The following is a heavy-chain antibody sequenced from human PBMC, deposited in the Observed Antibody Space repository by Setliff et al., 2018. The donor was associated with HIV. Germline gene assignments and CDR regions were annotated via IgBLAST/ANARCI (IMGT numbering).Heavy chain of an antibody. Sequence: ASVKVSCKASGYTFTSYDINWVRQATGQGLEWMGWMNPNSGNTGYAQKFQGRVTMTRNTSISTAYMERSSLRSEETAVYYCARGSYSSSWYGYYYYYGMDVWGQGTTVTVSS. CDR2: MNPNSGNT. D-gene: IGHD6-13*01. CDR1: GYTFTSYD. J-gene: IGHJ6*02. CDR3: ARGSYSSSWYGYYYYYGMDV. V-gene: IGHV1-8*01.